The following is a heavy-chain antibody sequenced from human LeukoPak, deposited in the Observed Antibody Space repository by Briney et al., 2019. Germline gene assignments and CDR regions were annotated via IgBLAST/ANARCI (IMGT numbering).Heavy chain of an antibody. CDR3: AKDGYGGNSGPDN. CDR1: GFIFSDYS. Sequence: PGGSLRLSCAASGFIFSDYSVNWVRQAPGRGLGWVSTISSGGSYIYYADSVKGRFTISRDNSKNTLYLQMNSLRAEDTAIYYCAKDGYGGNSGPDNWGQGTLVTVSS. D-gene: IGHD4-23*01. V-gene: IGHV3-21*01. CDR2: ISSGGSYI. J-gene: IGHJ4*02.